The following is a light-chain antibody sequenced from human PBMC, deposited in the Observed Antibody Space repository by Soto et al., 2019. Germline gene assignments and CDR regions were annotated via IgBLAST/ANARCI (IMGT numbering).Light chain of an antibody. Sequence: QSVLTQPPSVSGAPGQRVTISCTGSSSNIGAGYDVPWYQQLPGTAPKLLIYGNSNRPSGVPDRFSGSKSGTSASLAITGLQAEDEADYYCQSYASSLSEVFGTGTKLTVL. CDR1: SSNIGAGYD. J-gene: IGLJ1*01. V-gene: IGLV1-40*01. CDR2: GNS. CDR3: QSYASSLSEV.